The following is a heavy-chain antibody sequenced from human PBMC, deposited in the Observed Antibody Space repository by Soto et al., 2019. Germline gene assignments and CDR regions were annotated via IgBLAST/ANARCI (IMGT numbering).Heavy chain of an antibody. CDR1: GFTFSDYY. V-gene: IGHV3-11*01. CDR3: ARLEIYSYGPFDY. J-gene: IGHJ4*02. Sequence: GGSLRLSCAASGFTFSDYYMSWIRQAPGKGLEWVSYISSSGSTIYYADSVKGRFIISRDNAKNSLYLQMNSLRAEDTAVYYCARLEIYSYGPFDYWGQGTLVTVSS. D-gene: IGHD5-18*01. CDR2: ISSSGSTI.